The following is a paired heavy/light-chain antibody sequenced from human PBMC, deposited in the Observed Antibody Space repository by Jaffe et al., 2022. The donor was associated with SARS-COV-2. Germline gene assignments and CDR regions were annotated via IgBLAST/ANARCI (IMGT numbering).Light chain of an antibody. Sequence: DIQMTQSPSFVSASVGDRVTITCRASQGISRWLAWFQQKSGEAPNLLIYGAFSLQSGVPSRFSGTGSGTDFTLTISSLQPEDVATYYCQQATSVPPWTFGQGTKVEIK. CDR3: QQATSVPPWT. J-gene: IGKJ1*01. CDR1: QGISRW. V-gene: IGKV1-12*01. CDR2: GAF.
Heavy chain of an antibody. CDR2: TSDSGGST. J-gene: IGHJ4*02. CDR3: AKDFGSSGWSS. D-gene: IGHD6-19*01. Sequence: EVQVVEAGGGLVQPGGSLRLSCEASGFTFSNYAMSWVRQAPGKGLEWVSSTSDSGGSTYYADSVKGRFTISRDNSRNTLYLQMNSLTAEDTAIYYCAKDFGSSGWSSWGQGTVVTVSS. CDR1: GFTFSNYA. V-gene: IGHV3-23*04.